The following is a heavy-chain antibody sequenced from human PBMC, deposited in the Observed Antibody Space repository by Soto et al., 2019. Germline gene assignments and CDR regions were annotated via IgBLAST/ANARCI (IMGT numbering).Heavy chain of an antibody. D-gene: IGHD3-22*01. CDR1: GFSFSNYY. Sequence: EVQLVESGGGLVQPGGSLRLSCAASGFSFSNYYMHWVLHGPGKGLVWVSRVNSDESSTTYADYVKGRFTISRDNAMKTLELQMNSLIVEDTADYYGAREEDGTTGYYQDYWGHGTLVTVS. V-gene: IGHV3-74*03. CDR3: AREEDGTTGYYQDY. CDR2: VNSDESST. J-gene: IGHJ4*01.